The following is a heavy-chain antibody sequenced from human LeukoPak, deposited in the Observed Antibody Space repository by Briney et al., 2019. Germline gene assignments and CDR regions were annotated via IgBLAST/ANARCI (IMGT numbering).Heavy chain of an antibody. Sequence: PVGSLRLSCAAPGFDLKNHVMHSVRQAPGKTLGWVAAISFDGGNINYADSVKGRFTISRDNSTNTLNLQMNSLRPDDTALYYCAKDWGPTGTHWYFDLWGRGTLITVSS. CDR2: ISFDGGNI. V-gene: IGHV3-30*18. CDR3: AKDWGPTGTHWYFDL. CDR1: GFDLKNHV. D-gene: IGHD1-14*01. J-gene: IGHJ2*01.